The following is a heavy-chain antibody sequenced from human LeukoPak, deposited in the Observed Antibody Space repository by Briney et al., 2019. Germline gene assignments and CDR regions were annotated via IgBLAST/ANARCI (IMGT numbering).Heavy chain of an antibody. D-gene: IGHD1-26*01. V-gene: IGHV3-53*01. J-gene: IGHJ5*02. CDR1: GLTVGSSY. CDR2: IYSTDST. Sequence: GGSLRLSCAASGLTVGSSYTNWVRQAPGKGLEWVSIIYSTDSTYYADSVKGRFTISRDNSKNTVYLGMSSLRAEDTAVYYCARGWGWFDPWGQGTLVTVSS. CDR3: ARGWGWFDP.